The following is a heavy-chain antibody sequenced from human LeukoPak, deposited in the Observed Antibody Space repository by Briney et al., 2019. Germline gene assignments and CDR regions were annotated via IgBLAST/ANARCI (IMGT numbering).Heavy chain of an antibody. Sequence: GGSLRLSCAASGFTFSSYAMSWVRQAPGKGLEWVSVIVGSGVSTYYADSVKGRFTVSRDNSKNTLYLQMNTLKVEDTAVYYCAKTVEMATIWGPFDYWGQGTLVSVSS. D-gene: IGHD5-24*01. V-gene: IGHV3-23*01. CDR1: GFTFSSYA. J-gene: IGHJ4*02. CDR3: AKTVEMATIWGPFDY. CDR2: IVGSGVST.